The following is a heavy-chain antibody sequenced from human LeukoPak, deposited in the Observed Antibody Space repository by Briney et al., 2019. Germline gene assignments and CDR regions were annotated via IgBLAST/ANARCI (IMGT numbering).Heavy chain of an antibody. CDR1: GFTFGDYA. V-gene: IGHV3-49*04. D-gene: IGHD3-16*01. CDR3: TRDVGPYYYMDV. J-gene: IGHJ6*03. Sequence: GGSLRLSCTASGFTFGDYAMSWVRQAPGKGLEWVGFIRSKAYGGTTEYAASVKGRFTISRDDSKSIAYLQMNSLKTEDTAVYYCTRDVGPYYYMDVWGKGTTVTVSS. CDR2: IRSKAYGGTT.